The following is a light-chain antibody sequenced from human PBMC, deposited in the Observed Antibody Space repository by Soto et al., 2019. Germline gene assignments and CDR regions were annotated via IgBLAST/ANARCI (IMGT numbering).Light chain of an antibody. CDR1: QTISRSY. CDR2: GAS. J-gene: IGKJ1*01. Sequence: EIVLTQSPGTLSFSPGERATLSCRASQTISRSYLAWYQQKPDQAPRLLIYGASSRATGIPDRFSGRDSGTDFTLTISRLEPEDFAVYFCQHYGSSPQTFGQGTRWIS. V-gene: IGKV3-20*01. CDR3: QHYGSSPQT.